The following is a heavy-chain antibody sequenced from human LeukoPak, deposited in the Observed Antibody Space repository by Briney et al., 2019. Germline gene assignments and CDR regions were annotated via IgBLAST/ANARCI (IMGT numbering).Heavy chain of an antibody. J-gene: IGHJ4*02. D-gene: IGHD3-10*01. CDR2: IYHSGST. Sequence: HSETPSLTCTVSGGSISSYYWSWIRQPPGKGLEWIGEIYHSGSTNYNPSLKSRVTISVDKSKNQFSLKLSSVTAADTAVYYCARVQGESLDYWGQGTLVTVSS. CDR3: ARVQGESLDY. CDR1: GGSISSYY. V-gene: IGHV4-59*12.